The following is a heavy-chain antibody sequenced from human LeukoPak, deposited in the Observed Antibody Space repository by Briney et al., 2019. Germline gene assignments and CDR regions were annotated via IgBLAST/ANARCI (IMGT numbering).Heavy chain of an antibody. Sequence: GGSLRLSCAAAGFTFSSYGMHWVRQAPGKGLEWVANIKPDGSATSYVDSVKGRFTISRDNVKNSVYLQMNSLRAEDTAVYYCAGGGGWVFYSWGQGTLVTVSA. CDR1: GFTFSSYG. J-gene: IGHJ4*02. D-gene: IGHD2-15*01. V-gene: IGHV3-7*04. CDR3: AGGGGWVFYS. CDR2: IKPDGSAT.